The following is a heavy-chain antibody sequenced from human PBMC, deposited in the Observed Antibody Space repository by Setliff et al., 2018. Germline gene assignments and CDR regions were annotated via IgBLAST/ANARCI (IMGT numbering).Heavy chain of an antibody. J-gene: IGHJ6*02. CDR2: ISGQNGNT. CDR3: AKEPAVTMTESIRRSYYDYALDV. Sequence: ASVKVSCKASGYTFTYYGISWVRQAPGQGLEWMGWISGQNGNTNYAQKFQGRVTLTTDTSTDTAYMELRGLRFDDTAIYYCAKEPAVTMTESIRRSYYDYALDVWGQGTAVTVSS. CDR1: GYTFTYYG. D-gene: IGHD3-22*01. V-gene: IGHV1-18*01.